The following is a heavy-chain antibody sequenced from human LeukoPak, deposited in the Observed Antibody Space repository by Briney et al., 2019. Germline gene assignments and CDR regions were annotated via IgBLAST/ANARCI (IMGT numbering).Heavy chain of an antibody. CDR1: GGSISSSSYY. J-gene: IGHJ4*02. Sequence: SETLSLTCTVSGGSISSSSYYWGWIRQPPGKGLEWIGSIYYSGSTYYNPSLKSRVTISVDTSKNQFSLKLSSVTAADTAVYYCARGRVYGDRPLYYFDYWGQGTLVTVSS. D-gene: IGHD4-17*01. V-gene: IGHV4-39*07. CDR2: IYYSGST. CDR3: ARGRVYGDRPLYYFDY.